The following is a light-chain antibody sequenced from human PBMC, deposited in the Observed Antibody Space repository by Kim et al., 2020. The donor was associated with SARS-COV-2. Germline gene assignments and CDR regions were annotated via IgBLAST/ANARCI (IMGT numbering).Light chain of an antibody. CDR2: WAS. Sequence: DIVMTQSPDSLAVSLGERAAINCKSSQSVLYRSTNKYYLAWYQQKPGQPPKLLIYWASTREFGVPDRFSGSGSGTDFTLTISSLQAEDGAVYYCQQYYSSPLTFGGGTKVDIK. CDR3: QQYYSSPLT. CDR1: QSVLYRSTNKYY. V-gene: IGKV4-1*01. J-gene: IGKJ4*01.